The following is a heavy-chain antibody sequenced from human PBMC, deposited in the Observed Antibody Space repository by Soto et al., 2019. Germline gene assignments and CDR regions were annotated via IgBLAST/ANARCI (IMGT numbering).Heavy chain of an antibody. D-gene: IGHD4-17*01. CDR3: TRGYGDYVRDY. CDR2: IRSKSNSYAT. CDR1: GFTFSGSA. V-gene: IGHV3-73*01. Sequence: EVQLVESGGGLVQPGGSLKLSCAVSGFTFSGSAMHWVRQASGKGLEWVGRIRSKSNSYATAYAASVKGRFTISRDDSKNTAYVQMNSLKPEDTAVYYCTRGYGDYVRDYWGQGTLVTVSS. J-gene: IGHJ4*02.